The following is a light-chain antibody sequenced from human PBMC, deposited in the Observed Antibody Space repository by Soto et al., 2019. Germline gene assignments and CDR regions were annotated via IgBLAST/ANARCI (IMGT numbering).Light chain of an antibody. CDR2: DVR. V-gene: IGLV2-14*01. CDR3: SSFTGSNYV. CDR1: SSDVGGYNY. Sequence: QSVLTQPASVSGSPGQSITISCTGTSSDVGGYNYVSWYQQHPGKAPKLMIYDVRNRPSGVSNRFSGSKSVNTASLTISGLQAEDEADYYCSSFTGSNYVFGTGTKVTVL. J-gene: IGLJ1*01.